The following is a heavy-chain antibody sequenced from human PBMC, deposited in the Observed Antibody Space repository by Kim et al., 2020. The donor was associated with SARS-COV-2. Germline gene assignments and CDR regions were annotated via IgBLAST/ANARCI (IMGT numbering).Heavy chain of an antibody. J-gene: IGHJ6*02. D-gene: IGHD3-10*01. CDR1: GGTFSSYA. CDR2: IIPIFGTA. V-gene: IGHV1-69*13. CDR3: ASPAMVRGVTHYYYGMDV. Sequence: SVKVSCKASGGTFSSYAISWVRQAPGQGLEWMGGIIPIFGTANYAQKFQGRVTITADESTSTAYMELSSLRSEDTAVYYCASPAMVRGVTHYYYGMDVWGQGTTVTVSS.